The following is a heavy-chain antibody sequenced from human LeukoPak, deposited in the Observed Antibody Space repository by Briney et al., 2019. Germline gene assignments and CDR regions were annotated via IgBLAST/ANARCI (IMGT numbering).Heavy chain of an antibody. V-gene: IGHV3-23*01. D-gene: IGHD5-24*01. J-gene: IGHJ4*02. Sequence: GGSLRLSCAASGFTFSNYAMSCVRQAPGKGLEWVSAISGSSGGTYYADSVKGRFTISRDNSKNTLYLQMNSLRAEDTAVYYCAKASGDGSNYYFDSWGQGTLVTVSS. CDR1: GFTFSNYA. CDR3: AKASGDGSNYYFDS. CDR2: ISGSSGGT.